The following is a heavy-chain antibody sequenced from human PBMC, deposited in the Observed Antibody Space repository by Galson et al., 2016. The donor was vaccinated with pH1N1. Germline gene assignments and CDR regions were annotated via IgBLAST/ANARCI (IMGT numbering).Heavy chain of an antibody. CDR2: MSYDGSHK. CDR3: ARDRLPYGGNTEGIFYYNGMDV. Sequence: SCAASGFTFSSYAMHWVRPAPGKGLEWVAVMSYDGSHKYYADSVKGRFTISRDNSKNTLYLQMNSLRAEDTDVYYCARDRLPYGGNTEGIFYYNGMDVWGQGTTVTVSS. J-gene: IGHJ6*02. V-gene: IGHV3-30*04. D-gene: IGHD4-23*01. CDR1: GFTFSSYA.